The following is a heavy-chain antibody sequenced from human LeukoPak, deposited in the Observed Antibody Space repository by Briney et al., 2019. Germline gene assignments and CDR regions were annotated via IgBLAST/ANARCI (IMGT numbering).Heavy chain of an antibody. CDR1: GGSIRSYY. D-gene: IGHD1-14*01. Sequence: SETLSLTCTVSGGSIRSYYWSWIRQPAGTGLEWIGRIYTSGSTNYNPPLKSRVTMSVDTSKNQFSLKLSSVTAADTAVYYCARSTYHTYYFDYWGQGTLVTVSS. CDR3: ARSTYHTYYFDY. J-gene: IGHJ4*02. CDR2: IYTSGST. V-gene: IGHV4-4*07.